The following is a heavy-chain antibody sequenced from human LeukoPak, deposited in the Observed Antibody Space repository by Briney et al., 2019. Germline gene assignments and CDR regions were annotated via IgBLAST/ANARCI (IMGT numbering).Heavy chain of an antibody. Sequence: SETLSLTCTVSGGSISSYYWSRIRQPPGKGLEWIGYIYTSGSTNYNPSLKSRVTISVDTSKNQFSLKLSSVTAADTAVYYCARLSSPDYYYYYMDVWGKGTTVTVSS. CDR3: ARLSSPDYYYYYMDV. CDR1: GGSISSYY. CDR2: IYTSGST. V-gene: IGHV4-4*09. J-gene: IGHJ6*03.